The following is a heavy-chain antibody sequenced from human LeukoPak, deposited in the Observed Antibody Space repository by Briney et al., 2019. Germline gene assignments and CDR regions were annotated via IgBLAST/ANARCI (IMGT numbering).Heavy chain of an antibody. V-gene: IGHV3-13*01. CDR3: ARADLRGYSLHY. CDR2: IGTAGDT. D-gene: IGHD5-18*01. CDR1: GFTFSNYD. Sequence: PGGSLRLSCAASGFTFSNYDMHWVRQVIGKGLEWVSGIGTAGDTYYGGSVKGRFTNSRENAKNFLYLQMNSLRAGDTAVYYCARADLRGYSLHYWGQGTLVTVSS. J-gene: IGHJ4*02.